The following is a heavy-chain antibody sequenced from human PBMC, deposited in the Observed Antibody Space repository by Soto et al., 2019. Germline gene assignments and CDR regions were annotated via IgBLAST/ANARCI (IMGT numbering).Heavy chain of an antibody. Sequence: QVQLQESGPGLVKPSETLSLTCTVSGGSISSYYWSWIRQPPGKGLGWIGFIYHSGTTDYNPSLKSRVTISVDTSKNQFSLQLNSVTAADTAVYYCARDRGSGSPWYYFDSWGQGTLVTVSS. V-gene: IGHV4-59*01. D-gene: IGHD6-25*01. CDR1: GGSISSYY. CDR3: ARDRGSGSPWYYFDS. J-gene: IGHJ4*02. CDR2: IYHSGTT.